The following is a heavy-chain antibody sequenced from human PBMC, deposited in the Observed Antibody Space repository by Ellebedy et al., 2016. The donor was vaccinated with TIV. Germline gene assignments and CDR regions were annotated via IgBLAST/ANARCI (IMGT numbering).Heavy chain of an antibody. CDR1: GFTFRSYG. Sequence: GGSLRLSRVASGFTFRSYGMHWVRQAPGKGLEWVAGLLYDGNDEYYADSVKGRFTISRDSSKSTLYLQMNSLRTEDTAVYYCAKDLGRWLQYFDSWGQGTLVTVSS. V-gene: IGHV3-30*18. CDR2: LLYDGNDE. CDR3: AKDLGRWLQYFDS. J-gene: IGHJ4*02. D-gene: IGHD5-24*01.